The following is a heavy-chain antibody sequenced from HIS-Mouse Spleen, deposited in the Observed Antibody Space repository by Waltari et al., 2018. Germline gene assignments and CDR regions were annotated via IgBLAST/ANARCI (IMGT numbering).Heavy chain of an antibody. CDR3: ARLRYSSSWLEYFQH. CDR2: IYPGDSDT. V-gene: IGHV5-51*03. CDR1: GYSFTSYW. Sequence: EVQLVQSGAEVKKPGESLKVSCRGSGYSFTSYWIGWVRQMPGKGLEWMGIIYPGDSDTRYSPSFQGQVTISADKSISTAYLQWSSPKASDTAMYYCARLRYSSSWLEYFQHWGQGTLVTVSS. D-gene: IGHD6-13*01. J-gene: IGHJ1*01.